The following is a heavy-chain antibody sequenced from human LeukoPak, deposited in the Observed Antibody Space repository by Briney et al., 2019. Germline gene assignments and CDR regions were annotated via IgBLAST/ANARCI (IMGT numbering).Heavy chain of an antibody. CDR1: SGSISRYY. Sequence: SETLSLTCTISSGSISRYYWSWVPQPPGKGLEWIGSMCYSESTNYNPSLESRVTISIDAPKNQFSLKLSSVTPADTAVYYCARSRIVGDGYDYAHWGQGTLVTVSS. CDR3: ARSRIVGDGYDYAH. J-gene: IGHJ4*02. CDR2: MCYSEST. V-gene: IGHV4-59*01. D-gene: IGHD5-12*01.